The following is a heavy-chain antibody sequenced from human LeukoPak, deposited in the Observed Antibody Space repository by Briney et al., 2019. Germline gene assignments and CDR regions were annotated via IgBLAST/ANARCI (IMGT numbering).Heavy chain of an antibody. V-gene: IGHV3-30*04. CDR1: GFTFSSYA. CDR3: AREYYGSGSFLDY. Sequence: GGSLRLSCAASGFTFSSYAMHWVRQAPGKGLEWVAVISYDGSNKYYAGSVKGRFTISRDNSKNTLYLQMNSLRAEDTAVYYCAREYYGSGSFLDYWGQGTLVTVSS. D-gene: IGHD3-10*01. J-gene: IGHJ4*02. CDR2: ISYDGSNK.